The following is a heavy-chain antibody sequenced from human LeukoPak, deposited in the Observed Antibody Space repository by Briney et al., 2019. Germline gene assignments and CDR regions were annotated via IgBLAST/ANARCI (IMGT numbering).Heavy chain of an antibody. CDR2: INHSGST. V-gene: IGHV4-34*01. D-gene: IGHD4-11*01. CDR3: ARGSLQHDWFDP. J-gene: IGHJ5*02. Sequence: SETLSLTCAVSGGSFSGYYWSWIRQPPGKGLEWIGEINHSGSTNYNPSLKSRVTISVDTSKNQFSLKLSSVTAADTAVYYCARGSLQHDWFDPWGQGTLVTVSS. CDR1: GGSFSGYY.